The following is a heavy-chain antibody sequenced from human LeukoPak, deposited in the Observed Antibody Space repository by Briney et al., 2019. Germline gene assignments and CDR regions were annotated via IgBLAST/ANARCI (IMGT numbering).Heavy chain of an antibody. V-gene: IGHV4-59*01. Sequence: PSETLSLTCTVSGGSISSYYWSWIRQPPGKGLEWIGYIYYSGSTNYNPSLESRVTISVDTSKNQFSLKLSSVTAADTAVYYCARGMDWGDAFDIWGQGTMVTVSS. CDR3: ARGMDWGDAFDI. J-gene: IGHJ3*02. CDR1: GGSISSYY. D-gene: IGHD3/OR15-3a*01. CDR2: IYYSGST.